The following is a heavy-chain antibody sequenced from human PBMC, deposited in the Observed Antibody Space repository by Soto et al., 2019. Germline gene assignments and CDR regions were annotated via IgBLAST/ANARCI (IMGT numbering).Heavy chain of an antibody. CDR3: ASDDYSQTGDFVY. D-gene: IGHD4-4*01. CDR1: GGSFSSYY. V-gene: IGHV4-34*01. J-gene: IGHJ4*02. Sequence: SETLSLTCTVYGGSFSSYYWSWIRQPPGKGLEWIGEINHSGSTNYNPSLKSRVTLSVDTSKNQFSLKLSAVTAADTAVYYCASDDYSQTGDFVYWGQGALVTVSA. CDR2: INHSGST.